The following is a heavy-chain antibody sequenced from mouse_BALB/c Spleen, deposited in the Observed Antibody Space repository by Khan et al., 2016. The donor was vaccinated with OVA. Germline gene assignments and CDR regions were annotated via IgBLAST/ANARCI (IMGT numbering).Heavy chain of an antibody. CDR3: TRNDYDRGVLYAMDY. D-gene: IGHD2-4*01. CDR2: INTETGEP. V-gene: IGHV9-2-1*01. J-gene: IGHJ4*01. Sequence: QIQLVQSGPELKKPGETVKISCKASGYTFTDYSMKWVKQAPGKGLKWVGWINTETGEPTYADDFKGRFAFSLETSASTAYLQINKLNNADTATXFCTRNDYDRGVLYAMDYGGQGTSVTVSS. CDR1: GYTFTDYS.